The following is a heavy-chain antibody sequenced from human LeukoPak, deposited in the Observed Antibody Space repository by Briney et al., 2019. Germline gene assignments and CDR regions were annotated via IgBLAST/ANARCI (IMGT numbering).Heavy chain of an antibody. V-gene: IGHV3-7*01. D-gene: IGHD2/OR15-2a*01. Sequence: GGSLRLSCAASGFTLSDYWMSWVRQTPGKGLEWVANIKQDGCEKNYVGSVKGRFNIFRDNVKNGLYLQMNSLRVGDTGTNYCVRGAYYAAYWGQGTLVTVSS. J-gene: IGHJ4*02. CDR3: VRGAYYAAY. CDR2: IKQDGCEK. CDR1: GFTLSDYW.